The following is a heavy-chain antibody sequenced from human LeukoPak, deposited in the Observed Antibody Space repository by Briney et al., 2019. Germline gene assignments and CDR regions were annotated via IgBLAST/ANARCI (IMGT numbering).Heavy chain of an antibody. J-gene: IGHJ3*02. D-gene: IGHD2-2*02. V-gene: IGHV3-21*01. CDR1: GFTFSSYS. CDR2: ISSSGSYI. Sequence: GGSLRLSCAASGFTFSSYSMNWVRQAPGKGLEWVSSISSSGSYIYYADSVKGRFTISRDNAKNSLYLQMNSLRAEDTAVCYCARRYCSSTNCYTFDIWGQGTMVTVSS. CDR3: ARRYCSSTNCYTFDI.